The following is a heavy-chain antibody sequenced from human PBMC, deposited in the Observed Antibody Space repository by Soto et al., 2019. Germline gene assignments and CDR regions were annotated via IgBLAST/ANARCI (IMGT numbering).Heavy chain of an antibody. J-gene: IGHJ6*02. CDR3: AKPSDCSSTSCYVYYYYYGMDV. D-gene: IGHD2-2*01. CDR1: GFTFSSYA. V-gene: IGHV3-23*01. Sequence: GGSLRLSCAASGFTFSSYAMSWVRQAPGKGLEWVSAISGSGGSTYYADSVKGRFTISRDNSKNTLYLQMNSLRAEDTAVYYCAKPSDCSSTSCYVYYYYYGMDVWGQGTTVTVSS. CDR2: ISGSGGST.